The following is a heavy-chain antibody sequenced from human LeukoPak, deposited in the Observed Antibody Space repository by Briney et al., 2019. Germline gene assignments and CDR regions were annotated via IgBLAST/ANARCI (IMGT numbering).Heavy chain of an antibody. CDR2: ISGGGST. Sequence: GGSLRLSCAPSGFTISSYAMSWVRQAPGKGLEWVSGISGGGSTNYADSVKGRFTISRDNSKNTLYLQMNSLKASDTAMYYCARPPPSLWGSGSYAFDIWGQGTMVTVSS. CDR3: ARPPPSLWGSGSYAFDI. V-gene: IGHV3-23*01. CDR1: GFTISSYA. J-gene: IGHJ3*02. D-gene: IGHD3-10*01.